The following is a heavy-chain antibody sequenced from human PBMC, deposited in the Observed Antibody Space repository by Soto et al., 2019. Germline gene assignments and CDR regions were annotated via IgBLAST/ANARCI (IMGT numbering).Heavy chain of an antibody. CDR1: GGTFSSYA. V-gene: IGHV1-69*06. CDR2: IIPIFGTA. Sequence: GASVKVSCKASGGTFSSYAISWVRQAPGQGLEWMGGIIPIFGTANYAQKFQGRVTITADKSTSTAYMELSSLRSEDTAAYYCATETYYYDSSGYRWFDPWGQGTLVTVSS. J-gene: IGHJ5*02. D-gene: IGHD3-22*01. CDR3: ATETYYYDSSGYRWFDP.